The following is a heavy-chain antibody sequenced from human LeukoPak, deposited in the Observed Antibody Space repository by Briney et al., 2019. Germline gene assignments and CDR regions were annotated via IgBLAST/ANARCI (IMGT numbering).Heavy chain of an antibody. V-gene: IGHV4-34*01. CDR3: ARVNIVVVPAQKTVEYYSDY. D-gene: IGHD2-2*01. CDR2: INHSGST. Sequence: SETLSLTCAVHGGSFSGYYWSWIRQPPGKGLEWIGEINHSGSTNYNPSLKSRVTISGDTSKNQFSLKLSSVTAADTAVYYCARVNIVVVPAQKTVEYYSDYWGQGTLVTVSS. CDR1: GGSFSGYY. J-gene: IGHJ4*02.